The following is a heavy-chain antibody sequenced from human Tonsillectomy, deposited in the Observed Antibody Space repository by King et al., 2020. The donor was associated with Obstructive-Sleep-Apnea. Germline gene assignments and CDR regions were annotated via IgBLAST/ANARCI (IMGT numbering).Heavy chain of an antibody. CDR2: VSWNSGSI. V-gene: IGHV3-9*01. Sequence: DVQLVESGGGLVQPGRSLRLSCAASGFTFDDYAMHWVRQVPGKGLEWVSGVSWNSGSIGYADSVKGRFTISRDNAKNSLYLQMNRLRAEDTALYFCAKDLSSGWYSPQDYWGQGTLVTVSS. D-gene: IGHD6-19*01. CDR3: AKDLSSGWYSPQDY. J-gene: IGHJ4*02. CDR1: GFTFDDYA.